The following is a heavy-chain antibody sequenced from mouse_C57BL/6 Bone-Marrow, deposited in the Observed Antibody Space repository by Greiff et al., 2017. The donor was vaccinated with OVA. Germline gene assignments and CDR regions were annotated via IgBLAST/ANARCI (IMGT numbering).Heavy chain of an antibody. D-gene: IGHD1-1*01. CDR3: ARAPYYYGSSYLWYFDV. V-gene: IGHV1-81*01. Sequence: QVQLQQSGAELARPGASVKLSCKASGYTFTSYGISWVKQRTGQGLEWIGEIYPRSGNTYYNEKFKGKATLTADKSSSTAYMELRSLTSEDSAVYFCARAPYYYGSSYLWYFDVWGTGTTVTVSS. CDR1: GYTFTSYG. CDR2: IYPRSGNT. J-gene: IGHJ1*03.